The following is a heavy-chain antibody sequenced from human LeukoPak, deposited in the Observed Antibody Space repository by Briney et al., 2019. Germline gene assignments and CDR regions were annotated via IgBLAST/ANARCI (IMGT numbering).Heavy chain of an antibody. CDR3: ARELSQIVWGGLDY. J-gene: IGHJ4*02. D-gene: IGHD2-21*01. CDR2: ITNDGSST. Sequence: GSLRLSCAASGLTFSSHWMHWVRQAPGKGLVWVSRITNDGSSTTYADSVKGRFTISRDNSKNTVFLQMNSLRVEDTAVYYCARELSQIVWGGLDYGGQGTLVSVSS. V-gene: IGHV3-74*01. CDR1: GLTFSSHW.